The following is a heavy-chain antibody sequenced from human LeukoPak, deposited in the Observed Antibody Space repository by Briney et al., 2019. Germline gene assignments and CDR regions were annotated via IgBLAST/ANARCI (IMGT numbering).Heavy chain of an antibody. Sequence: LPGRSLRLSCAASGFTFSSYGMHWVRQAPGKGLEWVAVIWYDGSNKYYADSVKGRFTISRDNSKNTLYLQMNSLRAEDTAVYYCARDKWAYSSSCLDYWGQGTLVTVSS. CDR2: IWYDGSNK. J-gene: IGHJ4*02. V-gene: IGHV3-33*01. D-gene: IGHD6-13*01. CDR1: GFTFSSYG. CDR3: ARDKWAYSSSCLDY.